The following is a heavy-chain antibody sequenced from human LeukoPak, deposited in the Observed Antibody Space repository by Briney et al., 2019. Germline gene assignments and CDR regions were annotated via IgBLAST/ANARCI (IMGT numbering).Heavy chain of an antibody. V-gene: IGHV3-53*01. CDR2: IYSGGST. CDR1: GFTVSSNY. Sequence: GGSLRLSCAASGFTVSSNYMSWVRQAPGKGLEWVSVIYSGGSTYYADSVKGRFTISRDNSKNTLYLQMNSLRAEDTAVYYCARDRMTTVISYGMDVWGQGTTVIVSS. CDR3: ARDRMTTVISYGMDV. J-gene: IGHJ6*02. D-gene: IGHD4-17*01.